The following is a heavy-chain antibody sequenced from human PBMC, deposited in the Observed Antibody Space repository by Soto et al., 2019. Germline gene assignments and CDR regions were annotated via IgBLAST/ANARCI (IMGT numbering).Heavy chain of an antibody. Sequence: QSGPTLVNPTETLTLTCTVSGFSLSNPKMGVSWIRQPPGKAPEWLAHIFSDDEYSYSTSLKSRLIISKDTSKSQVVLTMTNMDPVDSATFYCARIMRDAVGEPHAIYYFDPWGQGTQVTVSS. V-gene: IGHV2-26*01. CDR1: GFSLSNPKMG. CDR2: IFSDDEY. J-gene: IGHJ5*02. CDR3: ARIMRDAVGEPHAIYYFDP. D-gene: IGHD2-2*01.